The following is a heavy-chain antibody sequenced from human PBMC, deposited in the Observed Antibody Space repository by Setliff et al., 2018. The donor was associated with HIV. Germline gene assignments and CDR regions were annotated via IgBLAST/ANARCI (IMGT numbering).Heavy chain of an antibody. J-gene: IGHJ4*02. CDR3: AITTVAVTTEMY. CDR1: GGPLSGHY. Sequence: PSETLSLTCAVYGGPLSGHYWSWIRQPPGQGLEWIGETSHSGKTNYNPSLKSRVTISLDTSNNQFSLKLTSVTAADTALYYCAITTVAVTTEMYWGQGTLVTVSS. CDR2: TSHSGKT. D-gene: IGHD4-17*01. V-gene: IGHV4-34*01.